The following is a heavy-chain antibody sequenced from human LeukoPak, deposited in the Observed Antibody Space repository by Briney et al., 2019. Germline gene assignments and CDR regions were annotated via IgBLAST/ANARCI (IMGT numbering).Heavy chain of an antibody. Sequence: HPGGSLRLSCSASGFTFSNYPMHWVRQAPGKGLEYVSVVNTNGGATYYADSVKGRSTISRDNSKNTVYLQISSLRDEDTAMYYCVRGWRIMDVWGQGTTVTVSS. D-gene: IGHD5-24*01. J-gene: IGHJ6*02. CDR3: VRGWRIMDV. CDR2: VNTNGGAT. V-gene: IGHV3-64D*06. CDR1: GFTFSNYP.